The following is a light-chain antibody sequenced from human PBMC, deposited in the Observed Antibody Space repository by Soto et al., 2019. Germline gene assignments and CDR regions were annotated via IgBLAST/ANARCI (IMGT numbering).Light chain of an antibody. V-gene: IGLV1-51*01. CDR1: SSNIGNNY. J-gene: IGLJ1*01. Sequence: QSVLTQPPSVSAAPGQEVTISCSGSSSNIGNNYVSWYQQLPGTAPKLLIFDNNQRPSGIPDRFSGSKSGTSATLGIAGLQTGDEADYYCGTWDSSLTAYVFGPGTKATVL. CDR3: GTWDSSLTAYV. CDR2: DNN.